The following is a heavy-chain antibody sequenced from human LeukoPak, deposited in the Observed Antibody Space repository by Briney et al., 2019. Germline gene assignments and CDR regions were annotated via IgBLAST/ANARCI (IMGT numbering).Heavy chain of an antibody. CDR2: INPSGGST. Sequence: ASVKVSCKASGYTFTSYYMHWVRQAPGQGLEWMGIINPSGGSTSYAQKFQGRATMTRDTSTSTVYMELSSLRSEGTAVYYCARDPQIGELIPYRFDYWGQGTLVTVSS. CDR3: ARDPQIGELIPYRFDY. V-gene: IGHV1-46*01. D-gene: IGHD3-10*01. J-gene: IGHJ4*02. CDR1: GYTFTSYY.